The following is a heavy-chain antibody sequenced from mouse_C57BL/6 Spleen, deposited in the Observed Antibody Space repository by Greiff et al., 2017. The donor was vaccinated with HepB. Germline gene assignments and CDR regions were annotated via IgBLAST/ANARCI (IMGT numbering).Heavy chain of an antibody. CDR1: GFTFTDYY. Sequence: VKLVESGGGLVQPGGSLSLSCAASGFTFTDYYMSWVRQPPGKALEWLGFIRNKANGYTTEYSASVKGRFTISRDNSQSILYLQMNALRAEDSATYYCARRGTTVVATNAMDYWGQGTSVTVSS. CDR2: IRNKANGYTT. CDR3: ARRGTTVVATNAMDY. D-gene: IGHD1-1*01. J-gene: IGHJ4*01. V-gene: IGHV7-3*01.